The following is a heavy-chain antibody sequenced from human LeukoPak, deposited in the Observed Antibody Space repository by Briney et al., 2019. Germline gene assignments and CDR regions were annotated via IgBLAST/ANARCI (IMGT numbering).Heavy chain of an antibody. Sequence: SETLSLTCAVSGVSISTGNWWSWVRQPPGKGLEWIGEIYHSGTTNSNPSLKSRVTISVDKSKNQFSLRLNSVTAADTAVYYCAREFVQGSSLPYFDCWGQGTLVTVSS. V-gene: IGHV4-4*02. J-gene: IGHJ4*02. D-gene: IGHD1-26*01. CDR3: AREFVQGSSLPYFDC. CDR1: GVSISTGNW. CDR2: IYHSGTT.